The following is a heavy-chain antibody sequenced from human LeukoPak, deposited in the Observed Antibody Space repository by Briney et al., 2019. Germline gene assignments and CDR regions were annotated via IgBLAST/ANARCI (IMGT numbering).Heavy chain of an antibody. CDR3: ARGGVTYYYDSSGYSVNLREYFQH. CDR1: GGTFSSYA. D-gene: IGHD3-22*01. Sequence: SVKVSCKASGGTFSSYAISWVRQAPGQGLEWMGRIIPIFGTANYAQKFQGRVTITTDEFTSTAYMELSSLRSEDTAVYYCARGGVTYYYDSSGYSVNLREYFQHWGQGTLVTVSS. V-gene: IGHV1-69*05. J-gene: IGHJ1*01. CDR2: IIPIFGTA.